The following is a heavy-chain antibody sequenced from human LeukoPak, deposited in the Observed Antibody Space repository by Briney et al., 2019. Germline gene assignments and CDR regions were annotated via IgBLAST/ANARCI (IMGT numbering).Heavy chain of an antibody. CDR1: GFTFSNAW. J-gene: IGHJ4*02. CDR3: TTDQYGDYWGY. CDR2: TKSKTDGGTT. D-gene: IGHD4-17*01. Sequence: GGSLRLSCAASGFTFSNAWMSWVRQAPGKGLEWVGRTKSKTDGGTTDYAAPVKGRFTISRDDSKNTLYLQMNSLKTEDTAVYYCTTDQYGDYWGYWGQGTLVTVSS. V-gene: IGHV3-15*01.